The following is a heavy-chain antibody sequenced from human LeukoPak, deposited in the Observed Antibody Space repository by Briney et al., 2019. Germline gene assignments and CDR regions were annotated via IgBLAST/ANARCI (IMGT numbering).Heavy chain of an antibody. J-gene: IGHJ4*02. CDR3: APQQGRNLVNYFDY. CDR1: GGSINSNSYY. V-gene: IGHV4-39*01. CDR2: IYYSGRT. Sequence: SETLSLTCAVSGGSINSNSYYWAWVRQPPGKGLEWIGSIYYSGRTFYNPSLKSRVTISVDTSKNQFSLRLSSVTAADTAVYYYAPQQGRNLVNYFDYWGQGTLVTVSS. D-gene: IGHD2-21*01.